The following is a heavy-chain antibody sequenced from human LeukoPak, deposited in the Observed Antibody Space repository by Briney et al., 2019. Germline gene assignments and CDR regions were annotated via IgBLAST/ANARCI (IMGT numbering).Heavy chain of an antibody. CDR3: ARDKIVGASNFDY. D-gene: IGHD1-26*01. CDR2: IKQDESEK. V-gene: IGHV3-7*01. Sequence: GGSLRLSCAASGFTFSSYWMSWVRQAPGKGLEWVAHIKQDESEKYYVDSVKGRFTISRDNAKNSLYLQMNSLRAEDTAIYYCARDKIVGASNFDYWGQGTLVTVSS. CDR1: GFTFSSYW. J-gene: IGHJ4*02.